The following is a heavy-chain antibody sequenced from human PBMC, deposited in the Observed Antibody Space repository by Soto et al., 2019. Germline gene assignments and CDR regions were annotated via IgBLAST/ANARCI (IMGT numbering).Heavy chain of an antibody. CDR1: GGTFPNST. J-gene: IGHJ4*02. D-gene: IGHD1-26*01. CDR2: IIPVLNIA. CDR3: ARAPTASSAFVY. V-gene: IGHV1-69*02. Sequence: QVQLVQSGAEMKRPGSSVKVSCEASGGTFPNSTFNWVRQAPGQGLEWMGRIIPVLNIANYAQNFHGRIPITADKSTSTAYLELTSLRSDDTAIYFCARAPTASSAFVYWGQGSLVTVSS.